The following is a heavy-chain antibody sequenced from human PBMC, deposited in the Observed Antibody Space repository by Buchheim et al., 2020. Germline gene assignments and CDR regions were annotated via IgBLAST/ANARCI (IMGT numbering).Heavy chain of an antibody. CDR2: ISGSGGST. D-gene: IGHD3-3*01. CDR3: AKGTVLRFLEWLSTWGGMDV. V-gene: IGHV3-23*01. J-gene: IGHJ6*02. CDR1: GFTFSSYA. Sequence: EVQLLESGGGLVQPGGSLRLSCAASGFTFSSYAMSWVRQAPGKGLEWVSAISGSGGSTYYADSVKGRFTISRDNSKNTLYLQMNSLRAEDTAVYYCAKGTVLRFLEWLSTWGGMDVWGQGTT.